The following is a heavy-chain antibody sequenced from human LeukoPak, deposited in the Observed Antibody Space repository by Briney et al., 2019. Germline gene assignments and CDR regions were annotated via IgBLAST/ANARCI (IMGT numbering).Heavy chain of an antibody. V-gene: IGHV4-59*01. CDR1: GGSISSYY. CDR3: ARGSIVVVPAAIMPYFDY. CDR2: IYYSGST. Sequence: PSETLSLTCTVSGGSISSYYWSWIRQPPGKGLEWIGYIYYSGSTNYNPSLKSRVTISVDTSKNQFSLKLSSVTAADTAVYYCARGSIVVVPAAIMPYFDYWRQGTLVTVSS. D-gene: IGHD2-2*01. J-gene: IGHJ4*02.